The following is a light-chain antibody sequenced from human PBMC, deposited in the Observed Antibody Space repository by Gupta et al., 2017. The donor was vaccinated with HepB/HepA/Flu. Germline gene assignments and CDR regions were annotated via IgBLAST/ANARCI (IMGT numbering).Light chain of an antibody. J-gene: IGLJ2*01. Sequence: SYVLTQPPSVSVAPGQTARITCGGNNIGSKSVHWYQQKPGQAPVLVVYDDSDRPSGIPGRFSGSNSGNTATLTISRVEAGDEADDYCQVWDSSSDHVVFGGGTKLTGL. V-gene: IGLV3-21*02. CDR2: DDS. CDR1: NIGSKS. CDR3: QVWDSSSDHVV.